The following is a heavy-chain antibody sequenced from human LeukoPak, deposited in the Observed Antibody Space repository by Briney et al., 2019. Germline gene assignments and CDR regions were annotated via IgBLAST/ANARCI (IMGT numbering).Heavy chain of an antibody. CDR3: ARGGFTTYFDY. V-gene: IGHV3-23*01. Sequence: PPGGSLRLSCAASGFTFTSYSMTWVRQAPGKGLQWVSTIRASGDSTYYADSVKGRFTTSRDNSKNTLFLQMNSLRAEDTAVYYCARGGFTTYFDYWGQGNLVTVSS. CDR2: IRASGDST. D-gene: IGHD3-10*01. J-gene: IGHJ4*02. CDR1: GFTFTSYS.